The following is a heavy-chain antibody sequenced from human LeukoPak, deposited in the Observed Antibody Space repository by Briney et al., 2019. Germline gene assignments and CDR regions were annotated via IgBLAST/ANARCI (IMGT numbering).Heavy chain of an antibody. CDR3: ARGHGDYFAEYFQH. D-gene: IGHD4-17*01. V-gene: IGHV4-39*01. Sequence: PSETLSLTCTVSGGSISSSSYYWGWIRQPPGKGLEWIGSIYYSGSTYYNPSLKSRVTISVDTSKNQFSLKLSSVTAADTAVYYCARGHGDYFAEYFQHWGQGTLVTVSS. J-gene: IGHJ1*01. CDR2: IYYSGST. CDR1: GGSISSSSYY.